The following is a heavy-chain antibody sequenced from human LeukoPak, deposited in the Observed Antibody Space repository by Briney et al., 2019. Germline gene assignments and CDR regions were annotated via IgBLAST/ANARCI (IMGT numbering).Heavy chain of an antibody. CDR2: ICVSGGST. D-gene: IGHD2-15*01. Sequence: RGALRLSCAASGFTFRSYGMSCGRPAPGKGLEWGSAICVSGGSTYYADSVKGRFTISRDNSKNTMYLQMNRLRPEDAAVYYCAKAPVTTCRGAFCYPFDYWGMGTLVTVSS. J-gene: IGHJ4*02. CDR3: AKAPVTTCRGAFCYPFDY. CDR1: GFTFRSYG. V-gene: IGHV3-23*01.